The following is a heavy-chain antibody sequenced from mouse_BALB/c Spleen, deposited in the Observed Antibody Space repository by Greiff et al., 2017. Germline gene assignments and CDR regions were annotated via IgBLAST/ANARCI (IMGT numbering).Heavy chain of an antibody. D-gene: IGHD2-4*01. CDR2: INPSNGRT. Sequence: QVQLQQSGAELVKPGASVKLSCKASGYTFTSYWMHWVKQRPGQGLEWIGEINPSNGRTNYNEKFKSKATLTVDKSSSTAYMQLSSLTSEDSAVYYCARPYYDGFAYWGQGTLVTVSA. V-gene: IGHV1S81*02. CDR1: GYTFTSYW. CDR3: ARPYYDGFAY. J-gene: IGHJ3*01.